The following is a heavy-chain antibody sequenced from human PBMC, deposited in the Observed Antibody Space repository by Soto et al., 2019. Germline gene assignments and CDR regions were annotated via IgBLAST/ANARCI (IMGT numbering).Heavy chain of an antibody. J-gene: IGHJ4*02. Sequence: GGSLRLSCAASGFTFSSYSMNWVRQAPGKGLEWVSSISSSSSYIYYADSVKGRFTISRDNAKNSLYLQMNSLRAEDTAVYYCARVWDRNTYSFDYWGQGTLVTVSS. CDR2: ISSSSSYI. D-gene: IGHD3-16*02. CDR1: GFTFSSYS. V-gene: IGHV3-21*01. CDR3: ARVWDRNTYSFDY.